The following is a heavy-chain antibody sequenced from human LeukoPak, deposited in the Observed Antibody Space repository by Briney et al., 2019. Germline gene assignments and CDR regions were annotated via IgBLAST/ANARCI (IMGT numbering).Heavy chain of an antibody. CDR3: AKDVYSSSWYWFDP. J-gene: IGHJ5*02. V-gene: IGHV3-9*01. D-gene: IGHD6-13*01. CDR2: ISWNSGSI. CDR1: GFTFDDYA. Sequence: GGFLRLSCAASGFTFDDYAMHWVRQAPGKGLEWVSGISWNSGSIGYADSVKGRFTISRDNAKNSLYLQMNSLRAEDTALYYCAKDVYSSSWYWFDPWGQGTLVTVSS.